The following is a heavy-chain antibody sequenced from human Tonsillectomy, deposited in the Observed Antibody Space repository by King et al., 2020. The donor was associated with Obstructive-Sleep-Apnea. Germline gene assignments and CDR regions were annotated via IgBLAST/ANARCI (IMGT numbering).Heavy chain of an antibody. CDR2: ISYDGNNK. Sequence: QVQLVQSGGGVVQPGGSLRLSCAASGVTFSSYGMHWVRQAPGKGLEWGAVISYDGNNKYYADSVKGRFTISRDNSKNTLYLQMNSLRAEDTAMYYCAKCYNSGSYYNGPRGWGQGTLVTVSS. CDR1: GVTFSSYG. J-gene: IGHJ4*02. D-gene: IGHD3-10*01. CDR3: AKCYNSGSYYNGPRG. V-gene: IGHV3-30*18.